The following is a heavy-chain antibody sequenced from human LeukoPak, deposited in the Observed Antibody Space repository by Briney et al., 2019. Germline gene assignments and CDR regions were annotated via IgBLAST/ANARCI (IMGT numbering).Heavy chain of an antibody. CDR2: IYSGGST. Sequence: GGSLRLSCAASGFTVSSNYMSWVRQAPGKGLEWVSVIYSGGSTYYADSVKGRFTISRDNPKSTLYLQMNSLRAEDTAVYYCARARSTVVSFDYWGQGTLVTVSS. V-gene: IGHV3-66*01. CDR3: ARARSTVVSFDY. D-gene: IGHD4-23*01. J-gene: IGHJ4*02. CDR1: GFTVSSNY.